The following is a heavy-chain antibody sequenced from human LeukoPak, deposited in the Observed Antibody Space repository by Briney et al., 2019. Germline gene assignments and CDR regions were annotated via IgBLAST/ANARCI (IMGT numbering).Heavy chain of an antibody. J-gene: IGHJ4*02. Sequence: PSETLSLTCAVYGGSFSGYYWSWIRQPPGKGLEWIGEINHSGSTNYNPSLKSRVTISVDTSKNQFSLKLSSVTAADTAVYYCARVGCSSTSCYNLDYWGQGTLVTVSS. CDR3: ARVGCSSTSCYNLDY. CDR2: INHSGST. D-gene: IGHD2-2*02. CDR1: GGSFSGYY. V-gene: IGHV4-34*01.